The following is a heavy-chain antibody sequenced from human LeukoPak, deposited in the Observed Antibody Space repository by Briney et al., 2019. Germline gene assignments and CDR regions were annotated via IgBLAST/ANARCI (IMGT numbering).Heavy chain of an antibody. CDR1: GFTFSSYA. CDR3: ASPQHDAFDI. J-gene: IGHJ3*02. V-gene: IGHV3-30-3*01. CDR2: ISYDGSNK. Sequence: AGGSLRLSCAASGFTFSSYAMHWVRQAPGKGLEWVAVISYDGSNKYYADSVKGRFTISRDNSKNTLYLQMNSLRAEDTAVYYCASPQHDAFDIWGQGTMVTVSS.